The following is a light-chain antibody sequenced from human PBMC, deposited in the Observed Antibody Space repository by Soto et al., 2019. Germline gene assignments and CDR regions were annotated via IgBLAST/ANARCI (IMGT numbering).Light chain of an antibody. CDR1: SSDVGGYNY. Sequence: QSALTQPRSVSGSPGQSVTISCTGTSSDVGGYNYVSWYQQHPGKAPKLMIYDVSKRPSGVPDRFSGSKSGNTASLTISGLQAEDEADYYRCSYAGSSAVFGGGTQLTVL. V-gene: IGLV2-11*01. CDR2: DVS. CDR3: CSYAGSSAV. J-gene: IGLJ7*01.